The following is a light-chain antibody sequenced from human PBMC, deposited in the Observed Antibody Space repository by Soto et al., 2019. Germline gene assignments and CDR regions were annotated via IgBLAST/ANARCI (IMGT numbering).Light chain of an antibody. CDR2: EVR. J-gene: IGLJ2*01. Sequence: QSALTQPPSASGSPGQSVTISCTGSSNDLGGYNYVSWYQHHPGKAPKLIIYEVRERPSGVPDRFFGSKSGNTASLTVSGLQAEDEADYYCSSYGGSDNLIFGGGTKLTVL. CDR3: SSYGGSDNLI. CDR1: SNDLGGYNY. V-gene: IGLV2-8*01.